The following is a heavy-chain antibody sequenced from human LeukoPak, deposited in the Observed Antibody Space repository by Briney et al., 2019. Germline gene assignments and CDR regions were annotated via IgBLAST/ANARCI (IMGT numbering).Heavy chain of an antibody. V-gene: IGHV3-7*01. D-gene: IGHD6-19*01. CDR2: IKKDESKK. Sequence: GGSLRLSCAASGFSFSDYWMDWVRQAPGKGLEWVATIKKDESKKYYVDSVRGRFTVSRDNAKNSLYLQMNSLRAEDTAVYYCARAWSSGWYFDYWGQGTLVTVSS. CDR1: GFSFSDYW. J-gene: IGHJ4*02. CDR3: ARAWSSGWYFDY.